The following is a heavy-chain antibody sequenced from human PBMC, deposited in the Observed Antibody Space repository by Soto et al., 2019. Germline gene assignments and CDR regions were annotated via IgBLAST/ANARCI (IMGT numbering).Heavy chain of an antibody. Sequence: SETLSLTCAVSGGSFTSNNWRTWVRQPPGQGLEWIGEIYRTGSTNYNPSLKSRVTISLDKSENQFSLKVTSLTAADTAVYYRASRDPGTSVDYWGQGTLVTVSS. CDR2: IYRTGST. CDR1: GGSFTSNNW. CDR3: ASRDPGTSVDY. V-gene: IGHV4-4*02. D-gene: IGHD1-7*01. J-gene: IGHJ4*02.